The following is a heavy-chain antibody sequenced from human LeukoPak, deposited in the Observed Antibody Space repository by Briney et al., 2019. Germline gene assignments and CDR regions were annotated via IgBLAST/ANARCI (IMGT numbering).Heavy chain of an antibody. Sequence: GASVKVSCKASRGTFSSYAISWVRQAPGQGLEWMGRIIPIFGTANYAQKFQGRVTITADESTSTAYMELSSLRSEDTAVYYCARVGLHGRPSLYYGSGSSAFDIWGQGTMVTVSS. CDR2: IIPIFGTA. CDR1: RGTFSSYA. D-gene: IGHD3-10*01. CDR3: ARVGLHGRPSLYYGSGSSAFDI. V-gene: IGHV1-69*13. J-gene: IGHJ3*02.